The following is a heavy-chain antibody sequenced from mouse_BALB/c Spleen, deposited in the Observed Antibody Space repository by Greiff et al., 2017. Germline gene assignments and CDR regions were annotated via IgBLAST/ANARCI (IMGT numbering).Heavy chain of an antibody. D-gene: IGHD1-1*01. J-gene: IGHJ3*01. V-gene: IGHV10-1*02. CDR1: GFTFNTYA. Sequence: EVQLVESGGGLVQPKGSLKLSCAASGFTFNTYAMNWVRQAPGKGLEWVARIRSKSNNYATYYADSVKDRFTISRDDSQSMLYLQMNNLKTEDTAMYYCVRHGYYGSTHMGAWFAYWGQGTLVTVSA. CDR3: VRHGYYGSTHMGAWFAY. CDR2: IRSKSNNYAT.